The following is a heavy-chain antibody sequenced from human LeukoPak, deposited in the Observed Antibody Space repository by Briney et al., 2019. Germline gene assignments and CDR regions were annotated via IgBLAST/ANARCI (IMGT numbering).Heavy chain of an antibody. V-gene: IGHV3-74*01. D-gene: IGHD3-22*01. J-gene: IGHJ4*02. CDR2: INSDGSWT. CDR3: VKEGEVVITHRFDS. CDR1: GNYW. Sequence: GGSLRLSCAASGNYWMHWVRQAPGKGLVWVSHINSDGSWTSYADSVKGRFTISKDNAKNTVYLQMNSLRAEDTAVYYCVKEGEVVITHRFDSWGQGTLVTVSS.